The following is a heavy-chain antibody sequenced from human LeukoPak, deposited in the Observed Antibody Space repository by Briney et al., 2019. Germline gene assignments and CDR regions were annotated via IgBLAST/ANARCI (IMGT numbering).Heavy chain of an antibody. CDR3: ARDGSSWYSCFDY. D-gene: IGHD6-13*01. CDR2: ISYDGSNK. V-gene: IGHV3-30*04. Sequence: PGGSLRLSCAASGFTFSSYAMHWVRQAPGKGLEWVAVISYDGSNKYYADSVKGRFTISRDNSKNTLYLQMNSLRAEDTAVYYCARDGSSWYSCFDYWGQGTLVTVSS. J-gene: IGHJ4*02. CDR1: GFTFSSYA.